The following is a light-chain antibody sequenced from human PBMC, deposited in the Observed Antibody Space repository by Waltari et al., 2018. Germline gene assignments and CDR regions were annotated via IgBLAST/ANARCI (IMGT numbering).Light chain of an antibody. CDR2: AAS. J-gene: IGKJ1*01. V-gene: IGKV1-6*01. CDR3: QHYYDNPPT. CDR1: QNISSN. Sequence: IQMTQSPSALSASVGDRVTISCRASQNISSNLAWYQQKPGKAPKLLIYAASSLQSGIPSRFSVSGSGTDFTITISSLQPEDSAAYYCQHYYDNPPTFGQGTKVEIK.